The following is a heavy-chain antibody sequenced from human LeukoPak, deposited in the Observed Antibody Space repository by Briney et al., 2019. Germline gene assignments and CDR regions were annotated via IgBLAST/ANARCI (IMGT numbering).Heavy chain of an antibody. CDR3: ARASADLRYFDWLLNWFDP. Sequence: GRSLRLSCAASGFTFSSYGMHWVRQAPGKGLEWVAVIWYDGSNKYYADSVKGRFTISRDNSKNTLYLQMNSLRAEDTAVYYCARASADLRYFDWLLNWFDPWGQGTLVTVSS. V-gene: IGHV3-33*01. CDR1: GFTFSSYG. CDR2: IWYDGSNK. D-gene: IGHD3-9*01. J-gene: IGHJ5*02.